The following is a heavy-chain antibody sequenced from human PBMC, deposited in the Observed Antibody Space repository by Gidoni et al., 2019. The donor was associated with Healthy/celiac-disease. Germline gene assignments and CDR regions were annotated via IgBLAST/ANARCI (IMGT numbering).Heavy chain of an antibody. CDR3: AKDSRSGWYAGRYY. V-gene: IGHV3-23*01. J-gene: IGHJ4*02. D-gene: IGHD6-19*01. Sequence: FTISRDNSKNTLYLQMNSLRAEDTAVYYCAKDSRSGWYAGRYYWGQGTLVTVSS.